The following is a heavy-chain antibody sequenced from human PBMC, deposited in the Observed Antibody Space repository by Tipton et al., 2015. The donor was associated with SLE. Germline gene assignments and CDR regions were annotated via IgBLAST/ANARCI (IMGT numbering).Heavy chain of an antibody. V-gene: IGHV4-4*07. D-gene: IGHD1-26*01. CDR2: IYTSGTT. CDR1: GGSISSYS. CDR3: ARILTIMGGSRGWFDP. Sequence: TLSLTCSVSGGSISSYSWSWIRQPAGKGVEWIGRIYTSGTTDYSSSLKGRITISVDMSKNQFYLRLSSVTAADAAVYYCARILTIMGGSRGWFDPWGQGTLVIVSA. J-gene: IGHJ5*02.